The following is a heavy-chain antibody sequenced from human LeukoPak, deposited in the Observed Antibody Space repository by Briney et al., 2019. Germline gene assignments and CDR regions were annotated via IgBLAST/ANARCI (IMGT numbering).Heavy chain of an antibody. J-gene: IGHJ5*02. V-gene: IGHV3-33*06. CDR3: AKEGRGDKYNWFDP. D-gene: IGHD3-10*01. Sequence: GRSLRLSCAASGFTFSSYGMHWVRQAPGKGLEGVAVIWYDGSNKYYADSVKGRFTISRDNYKTTLYLQMDSLRAEDTAVYYCAKEGRGDKYNWFDPWGQGTLVTVSS. CDR1: GFTFSSYG. CDR2: IWYDGSNK.